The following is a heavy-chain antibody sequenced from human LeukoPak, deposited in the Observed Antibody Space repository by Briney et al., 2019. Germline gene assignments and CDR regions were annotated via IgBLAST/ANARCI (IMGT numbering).Heavy chain of an antibody. J-gene: IGHJ5*02. D-gene: IGHD6-13*01. CDR1: GLSFTNYA. V-gene: IGHV3-23*01. CDR2: LTGYGGA. Sequence: GGSLRLSCEASGLSFTNYAMMWVRPAPGKGLQWISTLTGYGGAYYADSGEGRFIISRDISKNTMFLQMYSLRAEDTAVYYCAKGAAAGKVDWFDPWGQGTLVTVSS. CDR3: AKGAAAGKVDWFDP.